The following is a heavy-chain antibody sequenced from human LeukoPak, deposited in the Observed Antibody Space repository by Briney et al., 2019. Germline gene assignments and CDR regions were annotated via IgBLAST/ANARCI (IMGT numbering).Heavy chain of an antibody. CDR1: GFTFSSYA. D-gene: IGHD6-6*01. Sequence: GGSLRLSCATSGFTFSSYAMSRVRQAPGKGLEWVSAISGSGGSTFYADSVKGRFTVSRDNSKNTLYLQMNSLRAEDTAVYYCAKGTGIAARPSPFDYWGQGTLVTVSS. J-gene: IGHJ4*02. CDR3: AKGTGIAARPSPFDY. V-gene: IGHV3-23*01. CDR2: ISGSGGST.